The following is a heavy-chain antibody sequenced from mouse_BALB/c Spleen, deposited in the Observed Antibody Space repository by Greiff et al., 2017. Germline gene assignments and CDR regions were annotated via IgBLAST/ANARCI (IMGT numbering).Heavy chain of an antibody. CDR2: IWSGGST. D-gene: IGHD1-2*01. J-gene: IGHJ4*01. CDR3: ASHYYGGMDY. CDR1: GFSLASYG. V-gene: IGHV2-4-1*01. Sequence: QVQLQQSGPGLVQPSQSLSITCTVSGFSLASYGVHWVRQSPGKGLEWLGVIWSGGSTDYNAAFISRLSISKDNSKSQVFFKMNSLQADDTAIYYCASHYYGGMDYWGQGTSVTVSS.